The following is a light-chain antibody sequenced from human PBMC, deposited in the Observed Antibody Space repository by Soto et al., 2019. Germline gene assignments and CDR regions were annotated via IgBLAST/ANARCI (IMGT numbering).Light chain of an antibody. CDR2: AAS. CDR1: QSISSY. V-gene: IGKV1-39*01. J-gene: IGKJ2*01. Sequence: DLQMTQSPSSLSASVGDRVTITCRASQSISSYLNWYQQKPGKAPKLLIYAASSLQSGVPSRFSGSGSGTDFTLTISTLQPEDFSTYYCQQRYSTPYTFGHGTKLEIK. CDR3: QQRYSTPYT.